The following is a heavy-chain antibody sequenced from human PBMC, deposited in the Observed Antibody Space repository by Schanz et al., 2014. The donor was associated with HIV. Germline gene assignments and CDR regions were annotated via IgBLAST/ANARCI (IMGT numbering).Heavy chain of an antibody. D-gene: IGHD3-3*01. CDR2: IWYDGTTK. Sequence: QVHLVESGGGVVQPGRSLRLSCAASGFSFNSYGMHWVRQAPGKGLEWVAVIWYDGTTKYYGDSVKGRFMISRDNSNNTLYLQMNSLRAEDTAVYFCTRGRFLERGGMDVWGQGTAVTVSS. CDR1: GFSFNSYG. CDR3: TRGRFLERGGMDV. J-gene: IGHJ6*02. V-gene: IGHV3-33*01.